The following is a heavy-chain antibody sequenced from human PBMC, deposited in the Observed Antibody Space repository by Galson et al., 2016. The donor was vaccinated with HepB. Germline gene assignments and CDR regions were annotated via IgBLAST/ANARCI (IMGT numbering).Heavy chain of an antibody. D-gene: IGHD3-3*01. Sequence: SLRLSCAASGFTFSDYYMNWVRQAPGKGLEWVSYISFSGTSIYYADSVKGRFPISRDNAKNSLYLQMNSLRDEDTAVYYCVRDRQTGFSLTIPIWGQGTMVTASS. CDR2: ISFSGTSI. CDR3: VRDRQTGFSLTIPI. CDR1: GFTFSDYY. V-gene: IGHV3-48*02. J-gene: IGHJ3*02.